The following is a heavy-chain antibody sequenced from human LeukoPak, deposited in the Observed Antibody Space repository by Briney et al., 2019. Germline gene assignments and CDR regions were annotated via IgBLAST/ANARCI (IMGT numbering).Heavy chain of an antibody. CDR1: GFTFSSYA. J-gene: IGHJ5*02. Sequence: GGSLRLSCAASGFTFSSYAMHSVRQAPGKGLEWVAGISYDGSNKYYADSVKGRFTISRDNSKNTLYLQMNSLRAEDTAVYYCATSPPSEDFWSGYGPWGQGTLVTVSS. CDR3: ATSPPSEDFWSGYGP. D-gene: IGHD3-3*01. CDR2: ISYDGSNK. V-gene: IGHV3-30*01.